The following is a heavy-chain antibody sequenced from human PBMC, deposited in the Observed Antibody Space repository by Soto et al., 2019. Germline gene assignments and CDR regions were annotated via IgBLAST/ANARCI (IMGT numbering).Heavy chain of an antibody. V-gene: IGHV4-30-4*01. CDR3: ARDFKRYRRPPGPFEY. CDR1: GDSISSGDYY. Sequence: PSETLSLTCTVSGDSISSGDYYWSWIRQPPGKGLEWIGYIYYSGNTYYNPSLKRRFSISVDTSKNQFSLQLSSVTVADTAVYYCARDFKRYRRPPGPFEYWGLGTLVTVSS. D-gene: IGHD2-2*02. J-gene: IGHJ4*02. CDR2: IYYSGNT.